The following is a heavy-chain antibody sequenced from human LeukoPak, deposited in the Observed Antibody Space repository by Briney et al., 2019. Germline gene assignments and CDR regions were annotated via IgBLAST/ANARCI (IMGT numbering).Heavy chain of an antibody. J-gene: IGHJ4*02. CDR3: ARGGLITIFGVVQYYFDY. V-gene: IGHV4-39*01. CDR1: GGSISSNSYY. CDR2: IYYSGIT. Sequence: SETLSLTCAVSGGSISSNSYYWGWIRQPPGKGLEWIGSIYYSGITYYNPSLKSRVTISVDTSKNQFSLKLSSVTAADTAVYYCARGGLITIFGVVQYYFDYWGQGTLVTVSS. D-gene: IGHD3-3*01.